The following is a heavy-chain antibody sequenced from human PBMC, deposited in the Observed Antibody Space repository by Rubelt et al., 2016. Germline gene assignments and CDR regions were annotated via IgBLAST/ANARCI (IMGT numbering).Heavy chain of an antibody. CDR3: ARQSDFWYFGL. J-gene: IGHJ2*01. Sequence: TCSVSGGSISNSYWIWLRQSVEKGLEWIGYVYYSGGAIYNPSLRSRVTISVDRPKNEFSLDLTSVSAADTAVYYCARQSDFWYFGLWGRGTLVTVSS. D-gene: IGHD2-21*02. CDR2: VYYSGGA. CDR1: GGSISNSY. V-gene: IGHV4-59*08.